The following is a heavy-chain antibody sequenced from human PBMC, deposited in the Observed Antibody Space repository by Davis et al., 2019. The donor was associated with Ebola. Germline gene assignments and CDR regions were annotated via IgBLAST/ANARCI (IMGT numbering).Heavy chain of an antibody. V-gene: IGHV3-30-3*01. Sequence: GESLKISCAASGFTFNRHIMHWVRQAPGRGLEWVALITPDEDNKYYADSMRGRFTISSDNSKNTLFLEMNSLTTEDTAVYYCAGESGSSGWAAWLDPWGRGTLVTVSS. D-gene: IGHD6-25*01. CDR3: AGESGSSGWAAWLDP. CDR2: ITPDEDNK. CDR1: GFTFNRHI. J-gene: IGHJ5*02.